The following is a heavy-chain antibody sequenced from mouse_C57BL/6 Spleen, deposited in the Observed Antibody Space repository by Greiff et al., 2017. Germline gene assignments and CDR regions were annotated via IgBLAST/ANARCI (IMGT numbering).Heavy chain of an antibody. V-gene: IGHV1-52*01. Sequence: VQLQQPGAELVRPGSSVKLSCKASGYTFTSYWMHWVKQRPIQGLEWIGNIDPSDSETHYNQKFKDKATLTVDKSSSTAYMQLSSLTSEDSAVYYCARGRTGTSWDYWGQGTTLTVSS. J-gene: IGHJ2*01. CDR3: ARGRTGTSWDY. CDR2: IDPSDSET. CDR1: GYTFTSYW. D-gene: IGHD4-1*01.